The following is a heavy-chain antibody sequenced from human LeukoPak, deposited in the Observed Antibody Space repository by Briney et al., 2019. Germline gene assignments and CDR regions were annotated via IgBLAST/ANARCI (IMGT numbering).Heavy chain of an antibody. CDR1: GGTFSSYA. D-gene: IGHD4-17*01. J-gene: IGHJ3*02. Sequence: SVKVSCKASGGTFSSYAISWVRQAPGQGLEWMGGIIPIFGTANYAQKFQGRVTITTDESTSTAYMELSSLRSEDTAVYYCATGAPTVTALGDAFDIWGQGTMVTVSS. V-gene: IGHV1-69*05. CDR3: ATGAPTVTALGDAFDI. CDR2: IIPIFGTA.